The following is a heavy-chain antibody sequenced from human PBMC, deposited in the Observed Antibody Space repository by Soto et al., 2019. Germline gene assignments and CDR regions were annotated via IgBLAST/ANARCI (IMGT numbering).Heavy chain of an antibody. CDR2: IYPGNANT. CDR3: ARPSDVGLASSFEY. V-gene: IGHV5-51*01. J-gene: IGHJ4*02. CDR1: GYSFTRYW. Sequence: GESPKISCQGSGYSFTRYWIGGVRQLPGTGLGWLGIIYPGNANTRYSPSFEGQVTMSADKSINTAYLQWSSLRASDTAIYFCARPSDVGLASSFEYWGQGTQVTVSS.